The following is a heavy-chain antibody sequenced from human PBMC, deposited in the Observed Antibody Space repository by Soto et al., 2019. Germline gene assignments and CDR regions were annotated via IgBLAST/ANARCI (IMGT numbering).Heavy chain of an antibody. V-gene: IGHV5-51*01. J-gene: IGHJ5*02. CDR3: VKCPSYGSGIYSNNWFDP. CDR2: IYPGDSDT. D-gene: IGHD3-10*01. CDR1: GYSFTSYW. Sequence: GESLKISCKSSGYSFTSYWIGWVRQMPGKSLEWMGIIYPGDSDTRYSPSFQGQVTISADRSISTAYLQWSSLKASDTAIYYCVKCPSYGSGIYSNNWFDPWGQGTLVTVSS.